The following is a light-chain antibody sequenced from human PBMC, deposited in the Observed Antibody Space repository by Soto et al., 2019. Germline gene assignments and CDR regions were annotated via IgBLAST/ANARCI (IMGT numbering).Light chain of an antibody. Sequence: DIQMTQSPSTLSASVGDRVTITCRASQSISSWLAWYQQKPGKAPKLLIYKASSLESGVPSRFSGSGSGTEFTLTISSLQPDDFATYYRQQYNSYSTFGQGTRLAIK. J-gene: IGKJ5*01. CDR2: KAS. V-gene: IGKV1-5*03. CDR1: QSISSW. CDR3: QQYNSYST.